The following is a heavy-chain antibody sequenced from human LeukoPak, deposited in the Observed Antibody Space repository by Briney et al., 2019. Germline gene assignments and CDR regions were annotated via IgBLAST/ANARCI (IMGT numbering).Heavy chain of an antibody. V-gene: IGHV5-51*01. CDR2: IYPGDSDT. CDR1: GYNFTSYW. J-gene: IGHJ6*03. CDR3: ARTVTDYYYYMDV. Sequence: GESLKISCRGSGYNFTSYWIGWVRQMPGKGLEWMGIIYPGDSDTTYSPSFQGQVTISADKSINTAYLQWSSLKASDTAMYYCARTVTDYYYYMDVWGKGTTVTISS. D-gene: IGHD4-17*01.